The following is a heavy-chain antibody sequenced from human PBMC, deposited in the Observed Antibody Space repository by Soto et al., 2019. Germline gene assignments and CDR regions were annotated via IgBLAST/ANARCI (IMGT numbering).Heavy chain of an antibody. CDR2: ISASGDTV. CDR3: AALSVTGGVDV. D-gene: IGHD3-16*01. Sequence: ERLVESGGGFLQPGESLRISCAASGFTSTGFELTWVRQVPGRGLEWVAYISASGDTVYYADSVQGRFTISRDNARKSLYLQMGSLRVEDTAISYCAALSVTGGVDVWGQGTTVTVSS. V-gene: IGHV3-48*03. J-gene: IGHJ6*02. CDR1: GFTSTGFE.